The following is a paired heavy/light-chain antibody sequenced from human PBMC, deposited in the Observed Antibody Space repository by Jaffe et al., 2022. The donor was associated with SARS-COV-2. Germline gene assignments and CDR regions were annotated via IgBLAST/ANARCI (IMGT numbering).Light chain of an antibody. CDR1: KLGDKY. V-gene: IGLV3-1*01. CDR2: LDV. Sequence: SYELTQPPSVSVSPGQTASITCSGDKLGDKYAYWYQQKPGQSPVVVMYLDVKRPSGVPERFSGSNSGNTATLTISGTQALDEADYYCQAWDSSTVVFGGGTKLTVL. J-gene: IGLJ2*01. CDR3: QAWDSSTVV.
Heavy chain of an antibody. Sequence: EVQLVESGGGLVKPGGSLRLSCAASGFTFTNAWMNWVRQAPGKGLEWVGRVKSKTDGGTIDYAAPVRGRFTISRDDSTNTLFLQMSSLKTEDTAVYYCSTDGYYDVLTGSYGWGQGTLVTVSS. V-gene: IGHV3-15*01. CDR3: STDGYYDVLTGSYG. CDR1: GFTFTNAW. J-gene: IGHJ4*02. CDR2: VKSKTDGGTI. D-gene: IGHD3-9*01.